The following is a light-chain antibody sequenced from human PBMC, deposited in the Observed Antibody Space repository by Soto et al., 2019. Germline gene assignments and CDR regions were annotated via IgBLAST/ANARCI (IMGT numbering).Light chain of an antibody. CDR1: QSVSSN. Sequence: IVMTQSPATLSVTLGERATLSCRASQSVSSNLAWYQQKPGQAPRLLIYGASSRATGIPDRFSGSGSGTDFTLTFSSLEPEDFAVYYCQQYSNWPITFGQGTRLEIK. CDR3: QQYSNWPIT. J-gene: IGKJ5*01. V-gene: IGKV3D-15*01. CDR2: GAS.